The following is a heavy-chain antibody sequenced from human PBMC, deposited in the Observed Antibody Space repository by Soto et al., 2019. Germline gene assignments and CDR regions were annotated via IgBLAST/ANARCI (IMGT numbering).Heavy chain of an antibody. CDR2: INGAGDTT. V-gene: IGHV3-74*03. CDR1: GDTFRHYC. Sequence: AGGSLRLPCGASGDTFRHYCMHLFRQAPGKGLVWVSRINGAGDTTTYADSVRGRFIVSRDNAENTMYLQMNSLRADDTGVYYCARVPFYYDCDGEIYYFAYWGQRTLVTVSS. CDR3: ARVPFYYDCDGEIYYFAY. D-gene: IGHD3-16*01. J-gene: IGHJ4*02.